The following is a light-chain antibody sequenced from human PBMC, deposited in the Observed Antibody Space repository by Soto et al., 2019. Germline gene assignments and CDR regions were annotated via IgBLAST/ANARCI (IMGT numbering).Light chain of an antibody. CDR2: GVS. J-gene: IGLJ1*01. V-gene: IGLV2-14*01. CDR3: FSYTSSGTYV. CDR1: STDVGGYDY. Sequence: QSALAQPPSASGSPGQSVTISCTGTSTDVGGYDYVSWYQQYPGKAPRLLLYGVSNRPSGVSNRFSGSKSGNTASLTISGLQAEDETDYYCFSYTSSGTYVFGTGTKLTVL.